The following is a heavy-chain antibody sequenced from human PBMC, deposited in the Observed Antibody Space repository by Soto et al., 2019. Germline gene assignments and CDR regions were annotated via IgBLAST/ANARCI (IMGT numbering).Heavy chain of an antibody. J-gene: IGHJ4*02. Sequence: EVQLVESGGGLVQPGESLRLSCAASGFTFSSYWMHWVRQAPGKGLVWVSRINSDGSSTSYAGSVKGRFTISRDNAKKMLYLQMNSLRAEDTAGSYWVRTSLVVAAATREDYWGQGTLVTVSS. CDR3: VRTSLVVAAATREDY. D-gene: IGHD2-15*01. CDR2: INSDGSST. CDR1: GFTFSSYW. V-gene: IGHV3-74*01.